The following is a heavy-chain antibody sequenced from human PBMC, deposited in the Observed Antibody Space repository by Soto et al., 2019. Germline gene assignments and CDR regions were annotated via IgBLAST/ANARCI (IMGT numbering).Heavy chain of an antibody. V-gene: IGHV5-51*01. CDR2: FYSGDSDT. J-gene: IGHJ4*02. CDR3: ARGSSGFYDY. Sequence: GESLKISCKGSGYTFANYCIAWVRQMPGKGLEWMGIFYSGDSDTRYSPSFQGQVVISGDKSINTAYLQWTSLKASDTAMYYCARGSSGFYDYWGQGTLVTVSS. CDR1: GYTFANYC. D-gene: IGHD6-19*01.